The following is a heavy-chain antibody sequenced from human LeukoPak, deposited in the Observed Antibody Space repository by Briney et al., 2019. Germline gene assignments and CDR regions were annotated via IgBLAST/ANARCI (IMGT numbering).Heavy chain of an antibody. V-gene: IGHV3-23*01. CDR1: GFTFSSSV. D-gene: IGHD2-15*01. CDR3: AKQLGYCSDGSCYFPY. J-gene: IGHJ4*02. CDR2: ISNNGGYT. Sequence: QTGGSLRLSCAASGFTFSSSVMSWVRQAPGKGLEWVSAISNNGGYTYYADSVQGRFTISRDNSKSTLCLQMNSLRAEDTAVYYCAKQLGYCSDGSCYFPYWGQGTLVTVSS.